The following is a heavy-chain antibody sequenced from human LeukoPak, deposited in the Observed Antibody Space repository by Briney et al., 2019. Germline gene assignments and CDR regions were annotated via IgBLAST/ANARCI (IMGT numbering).Heavy chain of an antibody. D-gene: IGHD3-9*01. V-gene: IGHV3-53*01. Sequence: GGSLRLSCAASGFTVSSNYMSWVRQAPGKGLEWVSVIYSGGSTYYADSVKGRFTISRDNSKNTLYLQMNSLRAENTAVYYCARQYFDWLGGPYNFDYWGQGTLVTVSS. CDR3: ARQYFDWLGGPYNFDY. J-gene: IGHJ4*02. CDR2: IYSGGST. CDR1: GFTVSSNY.